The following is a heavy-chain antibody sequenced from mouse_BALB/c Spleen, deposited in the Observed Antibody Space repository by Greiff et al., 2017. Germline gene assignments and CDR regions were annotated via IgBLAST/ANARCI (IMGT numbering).Heavy chain of an antibody. Sequence: VQLQQSGAELAKPGASVKMSCKASGYTFTSYWMHWVKQRPGQGLEWLGYINPSTGYTEYNQKFKDKATLTADKSSSTAHMQLSSLTSEDSAVYSSARSTMMTAGFDYWGQGTPVTVSA. CDR3: ARSTMMTAGFDY. J-gene: IGHJ3*01. V-gene: IGHV1-7*01. D-gene: IGHD2-4*01. CDR1: GYTFTSYW. CDR2: INPSTGYT.